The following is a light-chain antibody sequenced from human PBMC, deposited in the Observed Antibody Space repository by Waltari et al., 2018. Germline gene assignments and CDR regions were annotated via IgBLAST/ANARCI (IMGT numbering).Light chain of an antibody. J-gene: IGLJ2*01. Sequence: SSELTQDPAVSVALGQTVRITCQGDSLRSYYASWYQQKPGQAPILVIYGKDNRPSGIPDRFSGSTSGNTASLTITGSQAEDEADYYCHSRVVSNVRGAFGGGTKLTVL. V-gene: IGLV3-19*01. CDR2: GKD. CDR1: SLRSYY. CDR3: HSRVVSNVRGA.